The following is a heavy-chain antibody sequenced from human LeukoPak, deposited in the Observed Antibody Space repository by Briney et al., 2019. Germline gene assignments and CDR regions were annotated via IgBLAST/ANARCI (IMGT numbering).Heavy chain of an antibody. V-gene: IGHV1-69*02. CDR3: TITMVRGVITDPDY. CDR1: GGTFSSFT. D-gene: IGHD3-10*01. CDR2: IIPILGIA. Sequence: SVKVSCKASGGTFSSFTISWVRQAPGQGLEWMGRIIPILGIANYAQKFQGRVTMTEDTSTDTAYMELSSLRSEDTAVYYCTITMVRGVITDPDYWGQGTLFTVSS. J-gene: IGHJ4*02.